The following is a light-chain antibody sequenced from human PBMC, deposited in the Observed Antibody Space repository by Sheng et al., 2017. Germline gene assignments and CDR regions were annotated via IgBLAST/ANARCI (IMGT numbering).Light chain of an antibody. J-gene: IGKJ1*01. Sequence: ETVMTQSPATLSVSPGDRATLSCRASRSVSSKLAWYQQRPGQVPRLLIYDASSRSPGVPARFGGSGSGTQFTLNINSLQSEDFAVYYCQQYYEWPWTFGQGTRVEI. CDR3: QQYYEWPWT. CDR2: DAS. CDR1: RSVSSK. V-gene: IGKV3-15*01.